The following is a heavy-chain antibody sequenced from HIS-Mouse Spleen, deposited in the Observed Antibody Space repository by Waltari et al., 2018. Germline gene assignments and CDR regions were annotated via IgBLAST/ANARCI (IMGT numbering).Heavy chain of an antibody. J-gene: IGHJ4*02. CDR1: GFTFSSYG. CDR3: AKEQRWLQSYYFDY. CDR2: IWYDGSNK. D-gene: IGHD5-12*01. V-gene: IGHV3-33*06. Sequence: QVQLVESGGGVVQPGRSLRLSCAASGFTFSSYGMHWVRQAPGKGLEWVAVIWYDGSNKYYADSVKGRFTISRDNSKNTLYLQMNSLRAEDTAVYYCAKEQRWLQSYYFDYWGQGTLVTVSS.